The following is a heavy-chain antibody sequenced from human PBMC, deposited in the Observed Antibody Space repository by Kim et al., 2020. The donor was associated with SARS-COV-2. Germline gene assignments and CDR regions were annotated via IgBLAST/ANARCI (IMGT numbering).Heavy chain of an antibody. Sequence: ASVKVSCKASGYTFTSYAMNWVRQAPGQGLEWMGWINTNTGNPTYAQGFPGRFVFSLDTSVSTAYLQISSLKAEDTAVYYCASVYYDFWSGYSRMDVWGKGTTVTVSS. CDR3: ASVYYDFWSGYSRMDV. V-gene: IGHV7-4-1*02. CDR2: INTNTGNP. J-gene: IGHJ6*04. CDR1: GYTFTSYA. D-gene: IGHD3-3*01.